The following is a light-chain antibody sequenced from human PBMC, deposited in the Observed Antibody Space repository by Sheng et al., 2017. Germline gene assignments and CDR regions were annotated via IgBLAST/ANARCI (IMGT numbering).Light chain of an antibody. CDR2: GAS. CDR1: QSISTN. Sequence: EIVMTQSPATLPVSPGEGGHPLLQGASQSISTNLAWYQQKPGQAPRLLIFGASRRGAGIPARFSGSGSWDXVTLTISSLQSEDFAVYYCQQYNDWPMYTFGQGTKLEI. CDR3: QQYNDWPMYT. V-gene: IGKV3-15*01. J-gene: IGKJ2*01.